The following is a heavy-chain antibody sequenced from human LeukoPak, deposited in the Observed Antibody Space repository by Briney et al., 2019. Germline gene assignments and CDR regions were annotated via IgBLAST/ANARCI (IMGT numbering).Heavy chain of an antibody. D-gene: IGHD1-26*01. CDR1: GGTFSSYA. CDR3: ARDNSVGDTAWWFDP. CDR2: IIPIFGTA. V-gene: IGHV1-69*05. Sequence: SVKVSCKASGGTFSSYAISWVRQAPGQGLEWMGGIIPIFGTANYAQKFQGRVTMTRDMSTSTDYMELISLRSEDTAVYYCARDNSVGDTAWWFDPWGQGTLVTVSS. J-gene: IGHJ5*02.